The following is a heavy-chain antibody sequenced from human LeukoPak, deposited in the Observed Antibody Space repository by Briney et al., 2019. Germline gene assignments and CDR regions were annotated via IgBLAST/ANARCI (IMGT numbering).Heavy chain of an antibody. CDR3: ARGGITMVRGVSREIDY. Sequence: GGSLRLSCAASGFTLSAYSMNWVRQAPGKGLEWVSSISGSSTYIYYADSVKGRFTISRDNAKNSLYLQMNSLRAEDTAVYYCARGGITMVRGVSREIDYWGQGTLVTVSS. CDR1: GFTLSAYS. J-gene: IGHJ4*02. CDR2: ISGSSTYI. D-gene: IGHD3-10*01. V-gene: IGHV3-21*01.